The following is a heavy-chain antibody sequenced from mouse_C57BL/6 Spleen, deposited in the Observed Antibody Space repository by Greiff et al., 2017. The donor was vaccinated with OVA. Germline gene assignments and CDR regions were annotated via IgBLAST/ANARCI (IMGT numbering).Heavy chain of an antibody. Sequence: QVQLQQSGAELARPGASVKLSCKASGYTFTSYGISWLQQSTGQGLEWIGEIYPRSVNTYYNEKFKCKATLSADKSSSTAYMELRSVTSEDAAVDFCAGDYDPYYFDYWGQGTTLTVSS. J-gene: IGHJ2*01. CDR3: AGDYDPYYFDY. CDR2: IYPRSVNT. V-gene: IGHV1-81*01. D-gene: IGHD2-4*01. CDR1: GYTFTSYG.